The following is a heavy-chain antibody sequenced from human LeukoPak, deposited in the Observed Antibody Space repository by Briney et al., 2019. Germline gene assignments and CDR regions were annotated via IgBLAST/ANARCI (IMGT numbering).Heavy chain of an antibody. CDR3: AKGRVGANGYYYYGMDV. D-gene: IGHD1-26*01. CDR2: IWYDGSNK. CDR1: GFDFTSAW. J-gene: IGHJ6*02. Sequence: PGGSLRLSCAASGFDFTSAWMSWVRQTPGKGLEWVAVIWYDGSNKYYADSVKGRFTISRDNSKNTLYLQMNSLRTEDTAVYYCAKGRVGANGYYYYGMDVWGQGTTVTVSS. V-gene: IGHV3-30*02.